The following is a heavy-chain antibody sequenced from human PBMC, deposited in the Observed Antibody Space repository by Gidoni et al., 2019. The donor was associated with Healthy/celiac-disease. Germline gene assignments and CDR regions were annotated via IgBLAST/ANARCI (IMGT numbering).Heavy chain of an antibody. J-gene: IGHJ5*02. CDR1: GGSFSGYY. CDR2: INHSGST. Sequence: QVQLQQWGAGLMKPSETLSLTCAVYGGSFSGYYWSWIRQPPGRGLEWIGEINHSGSTNYNPSLKSRVTISVDTSKNQFSLKLSSVTAADTAVYYCARGGLFDPWGQGTLVTVSS. CDR3: ARGGLFDP. V-gene: IGHV4-34*01.